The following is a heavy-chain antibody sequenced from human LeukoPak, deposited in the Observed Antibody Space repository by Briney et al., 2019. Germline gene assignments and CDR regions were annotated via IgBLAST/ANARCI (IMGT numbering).Heavy chain of an antibody. J-gene: IGHJ5*02. CDR1: GGTFSSYT. CDR3: ARAPSDYYDSSGYGWFDP. V-gene: IGHV1-69*02. CDR2: IIPILGIA. Sequence: SVKVSCKASGGTFSSYTISWVRQAPGQGLEWMGRIIPILGIANYTQKFQGRVTLTADKSTSTAYMEPSSLRSEDTAVYYCARAPSDYYDSSGYGWFDPWGQGTLVTVSS. D-gene: IGHD3-22*01.